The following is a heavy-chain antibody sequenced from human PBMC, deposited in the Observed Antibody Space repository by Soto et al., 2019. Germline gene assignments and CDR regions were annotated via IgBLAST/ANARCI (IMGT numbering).Heavy chain of an antibody. J-gene: IGHJ4*02. V-gene: IGHV3-74*01. Sequence: EVQLVESGGGVVQPGGSLRLSCVASGFSFSTWMHWVRQAPGKGLEWLSRINSDGSSISYADFVKGRFTVSRDNVKNTLYLQIDSLTVEDTAVYDCTRGASGYGNFDYWGQGVLLTVS. CDR2: INSDGSSI. CDR1: GFSFSTW. D-gene: IGHD5-12*01. CDR3: TRGASGYGNFDY.